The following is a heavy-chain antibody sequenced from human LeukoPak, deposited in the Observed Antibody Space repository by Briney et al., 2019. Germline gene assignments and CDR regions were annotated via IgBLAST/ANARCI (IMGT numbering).Heavy chain of an antibody. D-gene: IGHD6-19*01. CDR2: INHSGST. CDR3: AGHFSSGWYNHEYFQH. Sequence: SETLSLTCAVYGGSFRGYYWSWIRQPPGKGLEWIGEINHSGSTNYNPSLKSRVTISVDTSKNQFSLKLSSVTAADTAVYYCAGHFSSGWYNHEYFQHWGQGTLVTVSS. CDR1: GGSFRGYY. J-gene: IGHJ1*01. V-gene: IGHV4-34*01.